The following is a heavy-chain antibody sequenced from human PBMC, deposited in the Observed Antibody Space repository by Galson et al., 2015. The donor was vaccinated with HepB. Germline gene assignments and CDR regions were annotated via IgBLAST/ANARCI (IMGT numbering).Heavy chain of an antibody. D-gene: IGHD2-2*01. Sequence: SLRLSCAASGFTFSSFWMTWVRQVPGKGLVWVSRINRGETVAEYADSVRGRFTISRDNAKNMLYLEMNSLRAEDTAVYYCARVRSRGDCSSTSCYADSSDSWGLGTLVTVSS. J-gene: IGHJ4*02. CDR3: ARVRSRGDCSSTSCYADSSDS. CDR1: GFTFSSFW. V-gene: IGHV3-74*03. CDR2: INRGETVA.